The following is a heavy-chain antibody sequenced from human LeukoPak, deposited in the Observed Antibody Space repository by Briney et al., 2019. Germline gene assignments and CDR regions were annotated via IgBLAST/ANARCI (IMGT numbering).Heavy chain of an antibody. D-gene: IGHD1-26*01. CDR2: IYYSGST. J-gene: IGHJ3*02. Sequence: SETLSLTCTVSGGSINSYYWSWIRQPPGKGLEWIGYIYYSGSTNYNPSLKSRVTISVDTSKNQFSLKLSSVTAADTAVYYCAREEVGADAFDIWGQGTMVTVSS. V-gene: IGHV4-59*12. CDR1: GGSINSYY. CDR3: AREEVGADAFDI.